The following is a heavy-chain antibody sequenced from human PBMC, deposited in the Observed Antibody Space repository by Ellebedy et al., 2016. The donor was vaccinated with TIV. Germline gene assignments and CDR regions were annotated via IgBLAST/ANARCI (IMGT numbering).Heavy chain of an antibody. CDR1: GFTFNSYW. J-gene: IGHJ4*02. CDR3: ARGDSSGPGY. V-gene: IGHV3-7*01. Sequence: GGSLRLSCAASGFTFNSYWMNWVRQAPGKGLEWVANIKQDGSEIYYVDSAKGRFTISRDNAKNSLFLQMNSLRAEDTAVYYCARGDSSGPGYWGQGTLVTVSS. CDR2: IKQDGSEI. D-gene: IGHD3-22*01.